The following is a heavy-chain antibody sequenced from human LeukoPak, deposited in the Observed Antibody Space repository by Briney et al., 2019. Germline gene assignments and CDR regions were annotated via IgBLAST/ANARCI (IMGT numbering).Heavy chain of an antibody. J-gene: IGHJ5*02. Sequence: PGGSLRLSCAASGFTFSSYSMNWVRQAPGKGLEWVSSISSSSYIYYADSVKGRFTISRDNAKNSLYLQMNSLRAEDTAVYYCAREVDVVVVAATRDGGPNWFDPWGQGTLVTVSS. V-gene: IGHV3-21*01. CDR3: AREVDVVVVAATRDGGPNWFDP. CDR1: GFTFSSYS. CDR2: ISSSSYI. D-gene: IGHD2-15*01.